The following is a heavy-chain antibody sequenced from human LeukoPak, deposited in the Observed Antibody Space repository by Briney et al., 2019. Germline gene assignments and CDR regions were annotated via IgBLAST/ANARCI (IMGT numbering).Heavy chain of an antibody. CDR3: ARGVVPSDYGSGSYSNYYYYMDV. Sequence: SETLSLTCTVSGGSISSSSYYWGWIRQPPGKGLEWIGSIFYSGSTYYSPSLKSRVTISVDTSKNQFSLKLSSVTAADTAVYYCARGVVPSDYGSGSYSNYYYYMDVWGKGTTVTISS. CDR2: IFYSGST. J-gene: IGHJ6*03. D-gene: IGHD3-10*01. CDR1: GGSISSSSYY. V-gene: IGHV4-39*07.